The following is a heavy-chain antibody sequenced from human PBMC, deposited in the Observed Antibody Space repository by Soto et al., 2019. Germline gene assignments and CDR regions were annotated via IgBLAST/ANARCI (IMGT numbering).Heavy chain of an antibody. CDR2: IYHSGST. Sequence: PSETLFLTCAVSGGSISSSNWWSWVRQPPGKGLEWIGEIYHSGSTNYNPSLKSRVTISVDKSKNQFSLKLSSVTAADTAVYYCARDLGYDSSGYNNTPYGYWGQGTLVTVSS. CDR1: GGSISSSNW. D-gene: IGHD3-22*01. CDR3: ARDLGYDSSGYNNTPYGY. V-gene: IGHV4-4*02. J-gene: IGHJ4*02.